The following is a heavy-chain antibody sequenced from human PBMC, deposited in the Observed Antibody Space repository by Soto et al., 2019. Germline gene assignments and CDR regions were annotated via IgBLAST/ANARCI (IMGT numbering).Heavy chain of an antibody. CDR3: ARASAVAGTMWFDP. J-gene: IGHJ5*02. V-gene: IGHV1-69*10. CDR2: IIPILGIA. D-gene: IGHD6-19*01. Sequence: ASVKVSCKASGGTFSSYTISWVRQAPGQGLEWMGGIIPILGIANYAQKFQGRVTITADKSTSTAYMELSSLRSEDTAVYYCARASAVAGTMWFDPWGQGTLVTVSS. CDR1: GGTFSSYT.